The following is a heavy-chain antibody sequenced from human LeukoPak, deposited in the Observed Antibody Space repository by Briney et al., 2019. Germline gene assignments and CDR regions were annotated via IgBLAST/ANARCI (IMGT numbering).Heavy chain of an antibody. CDR1: GGTFSSYA. Sequence: ASVKVSSKASGGTFSSYAISWVRQAPGQGLEWMGGIIPIFGTANYAQKFQGRVTITADESTSTAYMELSSLRSEDTAVYYCARADASFGRIDYWGQGTLVTVSS. J-gene: IGHJ4*02. CDR3: ARADASFGRIDY. D-gene: IGHD3-10*01. CDR2: IIPIFGTA. V-gene: IGHV1-69*01.